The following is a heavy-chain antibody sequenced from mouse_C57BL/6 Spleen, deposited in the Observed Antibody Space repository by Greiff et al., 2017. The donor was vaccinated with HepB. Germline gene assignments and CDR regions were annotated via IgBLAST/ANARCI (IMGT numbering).Heavy chain of an antibody. Sequence: EVKLVESGTVLARPGASVKMSCKTSGYTFTSYWMHRVNQRPGQGLEWIGAIYPGNSDTSYNQKFKGKAKLTAVTSASTAYMELSSLTNEDSAVYYCTRCYYYGSSSSYWYFDVWGTGTTVTVSS. V-gene: IGHV1-5*01. CDR2: IYPGNSDT. CDR1: GYTFTSYW. D-gene: IGHD1-1*01. J-gene: IGHJ1*03. CDR3: TRCYYYGSSSSYWYFDV.